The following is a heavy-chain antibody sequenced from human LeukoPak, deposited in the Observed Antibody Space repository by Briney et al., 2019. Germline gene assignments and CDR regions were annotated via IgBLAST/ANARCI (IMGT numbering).Heavy chain of an antibody. CDR3: AREFSGYAFDI. D-gene: IGHD5-12*01. Sequence: GRSLRLSCAASGFTFSSYGIHWVRLAPGKGLEWVAVISDDGTRKYFADSVQGRFTISRDNSKNTLYLQMNSLRAEDMAVYYCAREFSGYAFDIWGQGTMVTVSS. CDR2: ISDDGTRK. J-gene: IGHJ3*02. CDR1: GFTFSSYG. V-gene: IGHV3-30*03.